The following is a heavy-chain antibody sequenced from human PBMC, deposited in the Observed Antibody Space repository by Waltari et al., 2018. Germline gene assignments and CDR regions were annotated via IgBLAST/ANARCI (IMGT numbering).Heavy chain of an antibody. D-gene: IGHD4-17*01. CDR1: GFTFSSYS. CDR2: ISSSSSTI. Sequence: EVQLVESGGGLVQPGGSLRLSCAASGFTFSSYSMNWVRQAPGKGLEWVSYISSSSSTIYYADSVKGRFTISRDNAKNSLYLQMNSLRAEDTAVYYCARGDYGDPGDFDYWGQGTLVTVSS. V-gene: IGHV3-48*01. J-gene: IGHJ4*02. CDR3: ARGDYGDPGDFDY.